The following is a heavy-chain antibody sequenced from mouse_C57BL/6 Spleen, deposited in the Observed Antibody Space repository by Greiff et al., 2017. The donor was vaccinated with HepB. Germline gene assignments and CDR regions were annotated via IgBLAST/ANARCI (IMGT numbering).Heavy chain of an antibody. V-gene: IGHV1-50*01. CDR2: IDPSDSYT. D-gene: IGHD1-1*01. CDR3: AREDGTMDY. CDR1: GYTFTSYW. Sequence: VKLQQPGAELVKPGASVKLSCKASGYTFTSYWMQWVKQRPGQGLEWIGEIDPSDSYTNYNQKFKGKATLTVDTSSSTAYMQLSSLTSEDSAVYYCAREDGTMDYWGQGTSVTVSS. J-gene: IGHJ4*01.